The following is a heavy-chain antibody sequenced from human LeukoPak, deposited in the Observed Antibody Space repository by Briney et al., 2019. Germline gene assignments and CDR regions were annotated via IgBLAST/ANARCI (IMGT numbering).Heavy chain of an antibody. V-gene: IGHV3-74*01. CDR1: GFTFGSYW. Sequence: PGGSLTLPCTASGFTFGSYWMHWVRQVPGKGLVWVSRINSDGSNTIYADSVKGRFTISRDNAKNTLYMEMNSLRAEDTAVYYCARGVTEVATGTGGYWGQGTLVTVSS. J-gene: IGHJ4*02. CDR2: INSDGSNT. CDR3: ARGVTEVATGTGGY. D-gene: IGHD6-25*01.